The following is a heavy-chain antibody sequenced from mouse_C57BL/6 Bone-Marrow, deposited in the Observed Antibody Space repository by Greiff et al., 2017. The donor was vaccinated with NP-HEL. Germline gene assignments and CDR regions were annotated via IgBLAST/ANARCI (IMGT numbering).Heavy chain of an antibody. V-gene: IGHV5-4*01. CDR2: ISDGGSYT. D-gene: IGHD2-4*01. CDR3: ARAGLRGFAY. CDR1: GFTFSSYA. Sequence: DVQLVESGGGLVKPGGSLKLSCAASGFTFSSYAMSWVRQTPEKRLEWVATISDGGSYTYYPDNVKGRFTISRDNAKNNLYLQMSHLKSEDTAMYYCARAGLRGFAYWGQGTLVTVSA. J-gene: IGHJ3*01.